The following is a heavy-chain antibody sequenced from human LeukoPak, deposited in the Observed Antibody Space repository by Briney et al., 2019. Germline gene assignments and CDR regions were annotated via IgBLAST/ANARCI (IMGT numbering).Heavy chain of an antibody. J-gene: IGHJ4*02. CDR3: ARDMGVFSKWSKYDY. CDR1: GDSVSTNSAA. D-gene: IGHD2-15*01. V-gene: IGHV6-1*01. CDR2: TYYRSKWYN. Sequence: SQTLSLTCAISGDSVSTNSAAWNWIRQSPSRGLEWLGRTYYRSKWYNDYAVSVKSRIDINPGTSKNQFSLHLNSVTPEDTAVYYCARDMGVFSKWSKYDYWGQGTLVTVSS.